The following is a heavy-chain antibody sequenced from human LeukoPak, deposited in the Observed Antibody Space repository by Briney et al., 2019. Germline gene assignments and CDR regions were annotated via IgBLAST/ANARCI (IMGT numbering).Heavy chain of an antibody. Sequence: ASVKVSCKASEYTFTSYDINWVRQATGQRLEWMGRMNPNSGNTGYAQKFQGRVTMTRNTSISTAYVELSSLTFEDTAVYYCARGRHPGPTWISEYWGQGTLVTVSS. CDR3: ARGRHPGPTWISEY. CDR1: EYTFTSYD. V-gene: IGHV1-8*01. D-gene: IGHD5-12*01. J-gene: IGHJ4*02. CDR2: MNPNSGNT.